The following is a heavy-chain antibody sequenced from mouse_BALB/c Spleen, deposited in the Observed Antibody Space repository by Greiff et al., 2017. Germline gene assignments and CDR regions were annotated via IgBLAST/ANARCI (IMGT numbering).Heavy chain of an antibody. CDR3: ARSEGYRSHFDY. CDR1: GFTFSSFG. J-gene: IGHJ2*01. V-gene: IGHV5-17*02. CDR2: ISSGSSTI. Sequence: EVKVVESGGGLVQPGGSRKLSCAASGFTFSSFGMHWVRQAPEKGLEWVAYISSGSSTIYYADTVKGRFTISRDNPKNTLFLQMTSLRSEDTAMYYCARSEGYRSHFDYWGQGTTLTVSS. D-gene: IGHD2-14*01.